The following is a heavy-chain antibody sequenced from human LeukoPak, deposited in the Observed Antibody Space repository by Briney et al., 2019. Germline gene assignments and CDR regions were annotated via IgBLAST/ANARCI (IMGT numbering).Heavy chain of an antibody. CDR1: GFHFITAD. D-gene: IGHD5-24*01. J-gene: IGHJ3*01. CDR2: IGSSGGST. Sequence: GGSLRLSCAASGFHFITADMTWVRQAPGKGLEWVSLIGSSGGSTYYADSVKGRFTISRDNFNHTLSLQMNSLRVEDTAIYYCVKDIQLSTWGLGTMVTVSS. V-gene: IGHV3-23*01. CDR3: VKDIQLST.